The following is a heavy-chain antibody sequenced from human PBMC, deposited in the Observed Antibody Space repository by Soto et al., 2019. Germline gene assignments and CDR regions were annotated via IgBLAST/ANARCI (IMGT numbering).Heavy chain of an antibody. J-gene: IGHJ1*01. D-gene: IGHD3-10*02. CDR2: ISTRGGRT. Sequence: LRLSGAASEFSFGSYAMSWVRQAPPQGLEWVSSISTRGGRTYYADSVKGRFSISRDNSANAVYLDMDNLRAEDTGIYYCAKEFYYVSSAQYSDLFFKSWGQGALVTVSS. V-gene: IGHV3-23*01. CDR3: AKEFYYVSSAQYSDLFFKS. CDR1: EFSFGSYA.